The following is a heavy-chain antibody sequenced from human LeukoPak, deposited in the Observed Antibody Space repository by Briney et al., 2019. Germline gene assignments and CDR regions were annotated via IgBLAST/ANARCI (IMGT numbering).Heavy chain of an antibody. V-gene: IGHV1-46*01. CDR1: EYSFVSYY. CDR2: IYPHDGTT. J-gene: IGHJ5*02. CDR3: TRDRPHNWFDP. Sequence: ASVKVSCKASEYSFVSYYIHWVRQAPGDGLEWVGLIYPHDGTTNYAQKFQGRVTMTVDRSTTTFYMELSSLTSEDTAVYYCTRDRPHNWFDPWGQGTLVTVSP.